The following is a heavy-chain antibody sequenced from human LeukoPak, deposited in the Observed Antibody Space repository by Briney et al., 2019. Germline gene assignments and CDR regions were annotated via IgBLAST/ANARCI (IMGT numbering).Heavy chain of an antibody. CDR1: GDSVSSNSSA. CDR3: TRGYYIWDC. CDR2: TYYRSKWYN. J-gene: IGHJ4*02. Sequence: SQTLSLTCAISGDSVSSNSSAWTSIRQSPSRGLEWLGRTYYRSKWYNDYALSVKSRITINPVTSKNQFSLQLNSVTPEDTAVYYCTRGYYIWDCWGQGTLVTVSS. V-gene: IGHV6-1*01. D-gene: IGHD3-16*01.